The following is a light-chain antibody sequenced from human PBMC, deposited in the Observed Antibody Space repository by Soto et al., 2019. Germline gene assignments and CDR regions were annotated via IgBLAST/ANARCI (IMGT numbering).Light chain of an antibody. CDR3: QQYNIYLYT. J-gene: IGKJ5*01. V-gene: IGKV1-5*01. CDR2: DAS. Sequence: DIQMTQSPSSLSASVGDRVTITCRASQSISSWLAWYQQKPGKAPKLLIYDASSLETGVPSRFSGSGSGTKFTLTISSLQPDDFATYYCQQYNIYLYTFGQGTRLEI. CDR1: QSISSW.